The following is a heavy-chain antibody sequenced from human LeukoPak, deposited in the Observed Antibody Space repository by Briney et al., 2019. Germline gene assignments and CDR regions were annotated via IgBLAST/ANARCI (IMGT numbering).Heavy chain of an antibody. Sequence: GGSLRLSCAASGFTLSSYSMNWVRQAPGKGLEWVSYISSSSSTIYYADSVKGRFTISRDNAKNSLYLQMNSLRAEDTAVYYCARDDYSNYIDYWGQGTLVTVSS. V-gene: IGHV3-48*01. D-gene: IGHD4-11*01. CDR3: ARDDYSNYIDY. J-gene: IGHJ4*02. CDR2: ISSSSSTI. CDR1: GFTLSSYS.